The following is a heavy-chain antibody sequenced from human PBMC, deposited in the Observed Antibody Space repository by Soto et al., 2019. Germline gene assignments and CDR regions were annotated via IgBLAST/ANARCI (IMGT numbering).Heavy chain of an antibody. CDR1: GFTFSSYA. D-gene: IGHD3-3*01. V-gene: IGHV3-30-3*01. CDR2: ISNAGSNK. CDR3: ARDEAGSGFVFDC. Sequence: QVQLVESGGGVVQPGRSLRLSCAASGFTFSSYAMHWVRQAPGKGLEWVAVISNAGSNKYYADSVKGRFTISRDNSKNTLYLQMNSLRAGDTAVYYCARDEAGSGFVFDCWGQGTLVTVSS. J-gene: IGHJ4*02.